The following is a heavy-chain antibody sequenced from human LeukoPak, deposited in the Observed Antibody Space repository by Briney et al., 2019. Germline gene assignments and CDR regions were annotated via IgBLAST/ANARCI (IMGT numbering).Heavy chain of an antibody. J-gene: IGHJ4*02. V-gene: IGHV4-39*01. Sequence: SETLSLTCTVSGGSVNSNDYYWGWIRQPPGKGLEWIGSIFPGGESYYNPSLRSRVTISVDTSKNQFSLKLSSVTAADTALYYCARHASITIFGGGVDYWGQGPLVTVSS. CDR1: GGSVNSNDYY. CDR3: ARHASITIFGGGVDY. D-gene: IGHD3-3*01. CDR2: IFPGGES.